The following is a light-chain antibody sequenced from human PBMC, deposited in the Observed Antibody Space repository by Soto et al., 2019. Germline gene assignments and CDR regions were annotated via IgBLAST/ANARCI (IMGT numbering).Light chain of an antibody. Sequence: DIQMTQSPSTLSASVGDRVTITCRASQSISSLLAWYQQKPGKAPKLLIYKASSLESGVPSRFSGSGSGTEFTLTISRLQPDDFSTYYCQQYNSYWTFGQGTKVEMK. CDR2: KAS. CDR1: QSISSL. J-gene: IGKJ1*01. V-gene: IGKV1-5*03. CDR3: QQYNSYWT.